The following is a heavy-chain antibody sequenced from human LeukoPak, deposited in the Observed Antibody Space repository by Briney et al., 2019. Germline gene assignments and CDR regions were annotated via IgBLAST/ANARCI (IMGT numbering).Heavy chain of an antibody. CDR3: ARVSAARRGYNWFDP. Sequence: ASVKVSCKASGYTFTSYYMHWVRQATGQGLEWMGWMNPNSGNTGYAQKFQGRVTMTRNTSISTAYMELSSLRSEDTAVYYCARVSAARRGYNWFDPWGQGTLVTVSS. CDR1: GYTFTSYY. CDR2: MNPNSGNT. J-gene: IGHJ5*02. V-gene: IGHV1-8*02. D-gene: IGHD6-6*01.